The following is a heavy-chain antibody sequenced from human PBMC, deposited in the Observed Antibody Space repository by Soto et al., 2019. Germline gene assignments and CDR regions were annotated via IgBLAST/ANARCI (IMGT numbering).Heavy chain of an antibody. CDR3: ARGGLLPDY. D-gene: IGHD6-19*01. V-gene: IGHV4-30-2*01. J-gene: IGHJ4*02. Sequence: QLQLQGSGSGLVKPSQTLSLTCAVSGGSISSGGYSWGWIRQPPGKGLEWIGYISHSGSTYYTPSLKSRVTISVDRSKNQFFLKLSSVTAADTAVYYCARGGLLPDYWGQGTLVTVSS. CDR1: GGSISSGGYS. CDR2: ISHSGST.